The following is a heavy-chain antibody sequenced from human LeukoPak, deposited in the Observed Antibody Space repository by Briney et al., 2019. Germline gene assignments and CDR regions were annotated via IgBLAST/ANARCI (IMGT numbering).Heavy chain of an antibody. J-gene: IGHJ4*02. CDR1: GGSISSSSYY. D-gene: IGHD6-13*01. CDR2: IYYSGST. V-gene: IGHV4-39*01. CDR3: ARHLVPPRGSSSWYRSDY. Sequence: PSETLSLTCTVSGGSISSSSYYWGWIRQPPGKGLEWIGSIYYSGSTYYNPSLKSRVTISVDTSKNQFSLKLSSVTAADTAVYYCARHLVPPRGSSSWYRSDYWGQGTLVTVSS.